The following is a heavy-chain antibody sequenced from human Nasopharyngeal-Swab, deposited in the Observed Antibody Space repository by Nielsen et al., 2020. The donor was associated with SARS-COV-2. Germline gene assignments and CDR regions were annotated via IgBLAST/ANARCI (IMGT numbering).Heavy chain of an antibody. CDR1: GFTFGDYD. J-gene: IGHJ6*02. V-gene: IGHV3-49*03. CDR2: IKSKAYGGIT. CDR3: SRKDSYYGTDV. Sequence: GGSLRLSCTTSGFTFGDYDMDWFRRAPGKGLEWVGFIKSKAYGGITEYAASVKGRFSISRDDSKSIAYLQMNSLKTEDSAVYYCSRKDSYYGTDVWGQGTTVTVSS.